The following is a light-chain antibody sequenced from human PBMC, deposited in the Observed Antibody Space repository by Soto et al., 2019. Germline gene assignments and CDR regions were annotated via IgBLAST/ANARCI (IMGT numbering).Light chain of an antibody. V-gene: IGKV3-11*01. Sequence: EIVLTQSPATLSLSPGERATLSCRASQSVSSYLAWYQQKPDQAPRLLIYDASNRATGIPARFSGSGSGTDFTLTISSLEPEDFAVYYCQQRSNCSTFGQGTRLEIK. J-gene: IGKJ5*01. CDR3: QQRSNCST. CDR1: QSVSSY. CDR2: DAS.